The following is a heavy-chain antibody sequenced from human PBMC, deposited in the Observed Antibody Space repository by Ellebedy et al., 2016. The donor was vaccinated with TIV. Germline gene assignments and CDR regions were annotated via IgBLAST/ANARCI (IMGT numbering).Heavy chain of an antibody. Sequence: AGSLRLSXAASGFIFSSYAMNWVRQAPGKGLEWVSGISGSGGDTYYADSVKRRFTISRDNSKNTLYPQLNSLKADDTAIYHCAKDVGPHFDRLTGRPGGYVDSWGQGTLVTVSS. J-gene: IGHJ4*02. CDR1: GFIFSSYA. D-gene: IGHD3-9*01. CDR2: ISGSGGDT. V-gene: IGHV3-23*01. CDR3: AKDVGPHFDRLTGRPGGYVDS.